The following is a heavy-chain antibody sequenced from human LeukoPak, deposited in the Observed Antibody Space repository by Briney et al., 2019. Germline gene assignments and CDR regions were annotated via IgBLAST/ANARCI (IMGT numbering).Heavy chain of an antibody. Sequence: GGSLRLSCAASGFTFSSYAMSWVRQAPGKGLEWVGRIKSKTDGGTTDYAAPVKGRFTISRDDSKNTLYLQMNSLKTEDTAVYYCTTYDSSGYYYVDFDYWGQGTLVTVSS. CDR3: TTYDSSGYYYVDFDY. CDR1: GFTFSSYA. D-gene: IGHD3-22*01. CDR2: IKSKTDGGTT. J-gene: IGHJ4*02. V-gene: IGHV3-15*01.